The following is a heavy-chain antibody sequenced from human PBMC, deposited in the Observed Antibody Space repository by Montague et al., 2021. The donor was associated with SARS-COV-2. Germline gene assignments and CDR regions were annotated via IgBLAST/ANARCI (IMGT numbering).Heavy chain of an antibody. CDR1: GGSISSGSYY. Sequence: TLSLTCTVSGGSISSGSYYWSWIRQPAGKGLEWIGRIYTSGSTNYNPSLKSRVTISVDTSKNQFSLKLSSVTAADTAVYYCARQLWLRSWFDPWGQGTLVTVPS. CDR2: IYTSGST. CDR3: ARQLWLRSWFDP. D-gene: IGHD5-18*01. J-gene: IGHJ5*02. V-gene: IGHV4-61*02.